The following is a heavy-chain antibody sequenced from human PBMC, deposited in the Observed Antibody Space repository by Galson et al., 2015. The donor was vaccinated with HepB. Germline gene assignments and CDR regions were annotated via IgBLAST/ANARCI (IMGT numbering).Heavy chain of an antibody. V-gene: IGHV5-10-1*01. Sequence: QSGAEVKKPGESLKISCKASGYGFTNYWITWVRQMPGKGLEWMGKIDPSDSYTKYSPSLQGHVSISVDKTTDTAYLRWSSLKASDSAMYYCARHHGIGRSSCSDFWGKGSLFSVSS. D-gene: IGHD6-13*01. CDR1: GYGFTNYW. CDR3: ARHHGIGRSSCSDF. J-gene: IGHJ4*02. CDR2: IDPSDSYT.